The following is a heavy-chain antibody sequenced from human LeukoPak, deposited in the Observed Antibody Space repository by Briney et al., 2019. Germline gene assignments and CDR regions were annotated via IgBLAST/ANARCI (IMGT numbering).Heavy chain of an antibody. J-gene: IGHJ4*02. CDR2: IYTSGNT. CDR3: ARGRGSSWYYFDY. Sequence: SQTLSLTCTVSGGSISSGDYYWSWVRQPAGKGLEWIGRIYTSGNTNYNPSLKGRVTMSVDTSKNQFSLNLSSVTAADTAVYYYARGRGSSWYYFDYWGQGTLVTVSS. V-gene: IGHV4-61*02. CDR1: GGSISSGDYY. D-gene: IGHD6-13*01.